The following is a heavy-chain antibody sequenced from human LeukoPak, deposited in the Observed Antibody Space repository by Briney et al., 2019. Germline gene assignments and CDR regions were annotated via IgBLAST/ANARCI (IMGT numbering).Heavy chain of an antibody. D-gene: IGHD6-13*01. CDR1: GGSISSSHW. V-gene: IGHV4-4*02. CDR2: IFHSGSI. CDR3: ARGRSGAAAGPLLI. J-gene: IGHJ4*02. Sequence: PSGTLSLTCAVSGGSISSSHWWGWVRQPPGKGLEWIGEIFHSGSINYNPSLKSRVTISVDKSNNQVSLKWSSVTAADTAVYYCARGRSGAAAGPLLIWGQGTLVTVSS.